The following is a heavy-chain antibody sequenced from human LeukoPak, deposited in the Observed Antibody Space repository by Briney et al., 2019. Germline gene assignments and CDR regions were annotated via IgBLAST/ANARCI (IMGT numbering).Heavy chain of an antibody. Sequence: SETLSLTCTVSSGFSSIFYWSWIRQPAGKGLEWIGRIYINGNTNYSPSLKSRATMSVGTSKNQFSLKLTSVTAADTAVYYCAREFTYWGQGILVTVSS. CDR3: AREFTY. V-gene: IGHV4-4*07. CDR2: IYINGNT. CDR1: SGFSSIFY. J-gene: IGHJ4*02.